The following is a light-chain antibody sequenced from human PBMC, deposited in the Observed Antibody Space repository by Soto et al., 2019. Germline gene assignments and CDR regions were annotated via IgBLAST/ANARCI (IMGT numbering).Light chain of an antibody. CDR2: GAS. V-gene: IGKV3-20*01. CDR3: QQFGSSPLT. J-gene: IGKJ4*01. Sequence: EIVLTQSPGTLSLSPGERATLSCRASQSVSNYLAWYQQKPGQAPRLLIYGASSRATGIPDRFSGSGSGTDFTLTISKLEPEDFAVYYCQQFGSSPLTLGGGTKVDI. CDR1: QSVSNY.